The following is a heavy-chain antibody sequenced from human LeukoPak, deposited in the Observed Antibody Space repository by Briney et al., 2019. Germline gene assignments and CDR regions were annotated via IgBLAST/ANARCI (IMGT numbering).Heavy chain of an antibody. V-gene: IGHV3-30*18. CDR3: AKDRETTASGTFDF. CDR1: GFTFNNYG. CDR2: ISDDGRDK. Sequence: GGSLRLSCAASGFTFNNYGMHYVRQAPGKGLEWVAVISDDGRDKNYADSVKGRFTISRDSSNNTLYLQMNSLRAEDTGVYFCAKDRETTASGTFDFRGQGTLVTVSS. D-gene: IGHD6-13*01. J-gene: IGHJ4*02.